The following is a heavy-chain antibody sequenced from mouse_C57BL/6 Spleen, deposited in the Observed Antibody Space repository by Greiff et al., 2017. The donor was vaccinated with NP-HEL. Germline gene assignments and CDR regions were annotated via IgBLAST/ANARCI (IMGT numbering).Heavy chain of an antibody. J-gene: IGHJ2*01. CDR2: IDPSDSYT. V-gene: IGHV1-69*01. Sequence: LQQPGAELVMPGASVKLSCKASGYTFTSYWMHWVKQRPGQGLEWIGEIDPSDSYTNYNQKFKGKSTLTVDKSSSTAYMQLSSLTSEDSAVYYCARNYGSSLFDYWGQGTTLTVSS. CDR1: GYTFTSYW. CDR3: ARNYGSSLFDY. D-gene: IGHD1-1*01.